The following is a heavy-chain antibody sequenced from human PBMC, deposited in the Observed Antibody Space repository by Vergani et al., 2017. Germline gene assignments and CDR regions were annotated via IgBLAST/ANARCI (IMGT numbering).Heavy chain of an antibody. V-gene: IGHV4-39*01. Sequence: QVQLPESGPGLVKPSEPLSLPCTVYGGSFSSSSYYWGWIRQPPGKGLEWIGSIYYSGSTYYNPSLKSRVTISVDTSKNQFSLKLSSVTAADTAVYYCARAGGIAARRGFDYWGQGTLVTVSS. J-gene: IGHJ4*02. CDR2: IYYSGST. D-gene: IGHD6-6*01. CDR1: GGSFSSSSYY. CDR3: ARAGGIAARRGFDY.